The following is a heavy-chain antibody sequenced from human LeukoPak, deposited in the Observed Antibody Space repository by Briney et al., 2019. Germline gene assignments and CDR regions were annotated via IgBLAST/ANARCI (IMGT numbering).Heavy chain of an antibody. CDR1: GGTFSSYA. CDR2: IIPIFGTA. J-gene: IGHJ3*02. CDR3: ASGTYYYDSSGYYLDAFDI. V-gene: IGHV1-69*13. D-gene: IGHD3-22*01. Sequence: EASVKVSCKASGGTFSSYAISWVRQAPGQGLEWMGGIIPIFGTANYAQKFQGRVTITADESTSTAYMELSSLRSEDTAVHYCASGTYYYDSSGYYLDAFDIWGQGTMVTVSS.